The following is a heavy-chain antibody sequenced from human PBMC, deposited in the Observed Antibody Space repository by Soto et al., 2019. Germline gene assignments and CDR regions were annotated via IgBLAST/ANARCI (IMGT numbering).Heavy chain of an antibody. CDR2: ISYDGSNK. CDR1: GFTFSSYC. D-gene: IGHD3-10*01. V-gene: IGHV3-30*18. J-gene: IGHJ5*02. Sequence: GGSLRLSCAPSGFTFSSYCMHWVRQAPGKGLEWVAVISYDGSNKYYADSVKGRFTISRDNSKNTLYLQMNSLRAEDTAVYYCAKDRRLLWFGELSHTFDPWGQGTLVTVSS. CDR3: AKDRRLLWFGELSHTFDP.